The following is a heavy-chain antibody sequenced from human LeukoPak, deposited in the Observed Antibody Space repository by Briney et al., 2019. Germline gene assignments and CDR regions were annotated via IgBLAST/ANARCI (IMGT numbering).Heavy chain of an antibody. CDR3: ARDTDIAAGYYYYYGMDV. CDR2: IYHSGST. CDR1: GGSISSSNW. Sequence: SGTLSLTCAVSGGSISSSNWWSWVRQPPGKGLEWIGEIYHSGSTNYNPSLKSRVTISVDKSKNQFSLKLSSVTAADTAVYYCARDTDIAAGYYYYYGMDVWGQGTTVTVSS. D-gene: IGHD6-25*01. V-gene: IGHV4-4*02. J-gene: IGHJ6*02.